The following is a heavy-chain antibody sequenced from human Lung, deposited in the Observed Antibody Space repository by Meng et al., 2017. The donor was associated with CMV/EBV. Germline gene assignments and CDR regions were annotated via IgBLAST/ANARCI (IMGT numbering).Heavy chain of an antibody. CDR2: VHSSGST. D-gene: IGHD1-7*01. J-gene: IGHJ4*02. CDR1: GGSISTSGSY. V-gene: IGHV4-39*07. Sequence: QLQLQESGPGLVKPSETLSLLCTVSGGSISTSGSYWGWVRRPPGKGLEWIGSVHSSGSTFYIPSLKSRLTISLDTSKNQFSLRLSSVTAADTALYYCARDTGNFQIDYWGQGTLVTVSS. CDR3: ARDTGNFQIDY.